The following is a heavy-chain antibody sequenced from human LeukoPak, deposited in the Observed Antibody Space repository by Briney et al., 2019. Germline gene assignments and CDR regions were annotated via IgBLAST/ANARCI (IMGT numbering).Heavy chain of an antibody. CDR3: AKDNGVGDPVKVDY. D-gene: IGHD4-17*01. CDR2: ISGSGGST. J-gene: IGHJ4*02. CDR1: GFSFNSYA. V-gene: IGHV3-23*01. Sequence: GGSLRLSRVASGFSFNSYAMTWVRQAPGKGLEWVATISGSGGSTYYADSVKGRFTISRDNSKNTLYLQMNSLRAEDTAVYYCAKDNGVGDPVKVDYWGQGTRVTVSS.